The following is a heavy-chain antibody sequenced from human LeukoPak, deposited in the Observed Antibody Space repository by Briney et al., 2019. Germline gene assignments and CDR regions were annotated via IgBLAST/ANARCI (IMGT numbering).Heavy chain of an antibody. CDR2: ISADGSDA. J-gene: IGHJ5*02. CDR1: GFTFSNFW. V-gene: IGHV3-74*01. CDR3: ARDRPHNWFDP. Sequence: GGSLRLSCAASGFTFSNFWMYWVRQASGKGLVWVSRISADGSDAVYADSVKGRFTISRDNAKNTVHLQMNNLRAEDTAVYYCARDRPHNWFDPWGQGTLVTVSS.